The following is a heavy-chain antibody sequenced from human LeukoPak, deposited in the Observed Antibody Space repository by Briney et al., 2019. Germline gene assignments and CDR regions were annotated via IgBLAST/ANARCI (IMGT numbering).Heavy chain of an antibody. CDR3: AKQTDIVVVTALDY. CDR2: ISGSGGST. CDR1: GFTFSSYA. Sequence: PGGSLRLSCAASGFTFSSYAMSWVRQAPGEGLEWGSAISGSGGSTYYADSVKGRFTISRDNSKNTLYLQMTSLRAEDTAVYYCAKQTDIVVVTALDYWGQGTLVTVSS. V-gene: IGHV3-23*01. J-gene: IGHJ4*02. D-gene: IGHD2-21*02.